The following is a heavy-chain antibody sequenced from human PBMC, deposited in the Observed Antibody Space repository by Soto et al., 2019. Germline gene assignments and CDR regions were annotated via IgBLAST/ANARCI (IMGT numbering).Heavy chain of an antibody. CDR3: ARTIVAARPSLPRFDP. V-gene: IGHV1-3*01. D-gene: IGHD6-6*01. CDR2: INAGNGNT. Sequence: ASVKVSCKASGYTFTSYAMHWVRQAPGQRLEWMGWINAGNGNTKYSQKFQGRVTITRDTSASTAYMELSGLRSEDTAVYYCARTIVAARPSLPRFDPWGQGTLVTVSS. CDR1: GYTFTSYA. J-gene: IGHJ5*02.